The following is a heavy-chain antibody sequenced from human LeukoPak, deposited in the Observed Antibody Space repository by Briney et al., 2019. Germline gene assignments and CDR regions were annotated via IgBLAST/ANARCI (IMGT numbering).Heavy chain of an antibody. CDR3: AKGGVVVAAKDYYGMDV. Sequence: GRSLRLSCAASGFTFDDYAMHWVRQAPGKGLEWVSGISCNSGSIGYADSVKGRFTISRDNAKNSLYLQMNSLRAEDTALYYCAKGGVVVAAKDYYGMDVWGQGTTVTVSS. CDR1: GFTFDDYA. J-gene: IGHJ6*02. CDR2: ISCNSGSI. V-gene: IGHV3-9*01. D-gene: IGHD2-15*01.